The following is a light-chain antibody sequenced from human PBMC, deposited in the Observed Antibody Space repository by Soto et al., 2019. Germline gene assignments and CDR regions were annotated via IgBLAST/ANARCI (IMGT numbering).Light chain of an antibody. V-gene: IGKV3-15*01. CDR3: QQYNNWPRT. CDR2: GAS. J-gene: IGKJ1*01. Sequence: EIVMTQSPATLSVSPGERATLSCRASQGVSNNLAWYQQKPGQAPRLLIYGASTWATGIPARFSGSGSGTEFTLTISSLLSEDFAVYYCQQYNNWPRTFGQGTKVEIK. CDR1: QGVSNN.